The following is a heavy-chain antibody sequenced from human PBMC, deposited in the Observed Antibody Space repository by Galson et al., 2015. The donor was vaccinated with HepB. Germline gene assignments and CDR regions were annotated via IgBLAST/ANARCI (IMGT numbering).Heavy chain of an antibody. J-gene: IGHJ3*02. Sequence: SVKVSCKASGYTFTSYGISWVRQAPGRGLEWMGWISAYNGNTNYAQKLQGRVTITADESTSTAYMELSSLRSEDTAVYYCASGVTMVRGPPAAFDIWGQGTMVTVSS. CDR3: ASGVTMVRGPPAAFDI. D-gene: IGHD3-10*01. CDR1: GYTFTSYG. CDR2: ISAYNGNT. V-gene: IGHV1-18*01.